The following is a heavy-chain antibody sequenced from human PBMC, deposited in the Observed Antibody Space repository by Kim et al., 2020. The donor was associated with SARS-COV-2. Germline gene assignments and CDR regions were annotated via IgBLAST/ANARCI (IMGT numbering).Heavy chain of an antibody. D-gene: IGHD3-10*01. Sequence: GGSLRLSCAASGFTFSTYWMSWVRQAPGKGLEWVANINEDESEKYYVDSVKGRFTISRDNAKNLLYLQMSSLRAEDTAVYYCARAGGPGTVDYWGKGTL. V-gene: IGHV3-7*03. CDR1: GFTFSTYW. CDR2: INEDESEK. J-gene: IGHJ4*02. CDR3: ARAGGPGTVDY.